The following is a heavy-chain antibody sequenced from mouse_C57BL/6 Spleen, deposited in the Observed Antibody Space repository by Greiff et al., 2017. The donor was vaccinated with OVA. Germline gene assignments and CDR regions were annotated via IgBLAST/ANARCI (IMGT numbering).Heavy chain of an antibody. Sequence: EVKLVESGGGLVKPGGSLKLSCAASGFTFSSYAMSWVRQTPEKRLEWVATISDGGSYTYYPDNVKGRFTISRDNAKNNLYLQMSHLKSEDTAMYYCARDHSNYDYAMDYWGQGTSVTVSS. J-gene: IGHJ4*01. D-gene: IGHD2-5*01. V-gene: IGHV5-4*01. CDR3: ARDHSNYDYAMDY. CDR2: ISDGGSYT. CDR1: GFTFSSYA.